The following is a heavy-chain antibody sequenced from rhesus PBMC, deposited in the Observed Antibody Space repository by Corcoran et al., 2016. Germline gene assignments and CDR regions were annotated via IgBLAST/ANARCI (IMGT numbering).Heavy chain of an antibody. V-gene: IGHV4-73*01. J-gene: IGHJ5-1*01. CDR3: ARDICTSTTCYVSYDV. CDR2: IEGNSERT. CDR1: GGSITGYY. D-gene: IGHD2-2*01. Sequence: QVKLQQWGEGLVKPSETLSLTCAVYGGSITGYYWSWIRQPPGKGLEWIGNIEGNSERTNYNPAHKNRVTISKDTSKNQFSLKRSSVTAADTAVYYCARDICTSTTCYVSYDVWGPGVLVTVSS.